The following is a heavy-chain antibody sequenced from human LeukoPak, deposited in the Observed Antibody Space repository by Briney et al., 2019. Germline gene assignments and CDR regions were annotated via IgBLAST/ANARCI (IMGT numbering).Heavy chain of an antibody. J-gene: IGHJ4*02. Sequence: ASVKVSCKASGYTFTSYGISWVRQAPGEGRERMGWTCACNGHTNYAQKLQGRVTMTKDTSTSAAYMELRSLRSDDTAVYYCARAIFGVIMEDYWGQGTLVTVSS. CDR2: TCACNGHT. D-gene: IGHD3-3*01. CDR3: ARAIFGVIMEDY. CDR1: GYTFTSYG. V-gene: IGHV1-18*01.